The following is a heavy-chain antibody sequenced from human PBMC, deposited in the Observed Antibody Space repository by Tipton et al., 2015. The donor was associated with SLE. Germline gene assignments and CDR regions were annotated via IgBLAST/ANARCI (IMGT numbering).Heavy chain of an antibody. V-gene: IGHV4-39*07. D-gene: IGHD2-2*01. Sequence: LRLSCTVSGGSISGSSYYWGWIRQPPGKGLEWIGEINHSGSTNYNPSLKSRVTISVDTSKNQFSLKLSSVTAADTAVYYCARAEDCSSTSCPMDVWGKGTTVTVSS. CDR1: GGSISGSSYY. J-gene: IGHJ6*03. CDR3: ARAEDCSSTSCPMDV. CDR2: INHSGST.